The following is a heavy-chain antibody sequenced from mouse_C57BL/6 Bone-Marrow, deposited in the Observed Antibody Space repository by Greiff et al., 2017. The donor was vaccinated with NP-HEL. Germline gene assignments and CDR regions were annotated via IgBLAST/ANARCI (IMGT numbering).Heavy chain of an antibody. V-gene: IGHV5-17*01. CDR3: ARKATAQAMGNYFDY. J-gene: IGHJ2*01. Sequence: EVMLVESGGGLVKPGGSLKLSCAASGFTFSDYGMHWVRQAPEKGLEWVAYISSGSSTIYYADTVKGRFTLSRDNAKNTLFLQMTSLRSEDTAMYYCARKATAQAMGNYFDYWGQGTTLTVSS. CDR2: ISSGSSTI. CDR1: GFTFSDYG. D-gene: IGHD3-2*02.